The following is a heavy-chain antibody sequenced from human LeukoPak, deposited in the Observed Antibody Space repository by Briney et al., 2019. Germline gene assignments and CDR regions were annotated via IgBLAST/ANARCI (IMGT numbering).Heavy chain of an antibody. J-gene: IGHJ4*02. V-gene: IGHV5-51*01. CDR2: IYPDDSDT. CDR1: GYSFTNYW. D-gene: IGHD3-22*01. CDR3: ARRHDSSGYTDY. Sequence: GESLKISCEGSGYSFTNYWIGWVRQMPGKGLEWMGIIYPDDSDTRYSPSFQGQVTISADKSIGTAYLQWTSLKASDTAMYYCARRHDSSGYTDYWGQGTLVTVSS.